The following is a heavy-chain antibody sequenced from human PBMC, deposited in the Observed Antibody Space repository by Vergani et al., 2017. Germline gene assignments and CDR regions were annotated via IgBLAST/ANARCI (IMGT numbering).Heavy chain of an antibody. CDR2: IWYDGSNK. Sequence: QVQLVESGGGVVQPGRSLRLSCEASGFTFSSYGRHWVRQAPGKGLEWVAVIWYDGSNKYYADSVKGRFTISRDNSKNTLYLQMNSLRAEDTAVYYCARDSTIAAAGTLSWGQGTMVTVSS. J-gene: IGHJ3*01. D-gene: IGHD6-13*01. V-gene: IGHV3-33*01. CDR1: GFTFSSYG. CDR3: ARDSTIAAAGTLS.